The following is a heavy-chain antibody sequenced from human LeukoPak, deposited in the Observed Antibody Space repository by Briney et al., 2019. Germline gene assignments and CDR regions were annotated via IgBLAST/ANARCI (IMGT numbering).Heavy chain of an antibody. CDR1: RFTFSSYA. CDR2: IIGSGGSA. J-gene: IGHJ4*02. V-gene: IGHV3-23*01. Sequence: GGPLRLSCTASRFTFSSYAMICVREAPGGGVVGLSGIIGSGGSAYSADSVTGVLTISRDNTKNTMYLQKNNLRAENTAVYYCAKKGWLQYDGWGRGTLVTVTA. CDR3: AKKGWLQYDG. D-gene: IGHD5-24*01.